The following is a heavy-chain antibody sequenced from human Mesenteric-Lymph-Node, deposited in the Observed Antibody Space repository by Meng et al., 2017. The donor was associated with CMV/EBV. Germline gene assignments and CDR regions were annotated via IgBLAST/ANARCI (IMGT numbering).Heavy chain of an antibody. D-gene: IGHD2-15*01. J-gene: IGHJ6*02. Sequence: GESLKISCAASGFTFSSYWMSWVRQAPGKGLEWVANIKQDGSEKYYVDSVKGRFTISRDNAKNSLYLQMNSLRAEDTAVYYCAREQDDYYYYGMDVWGQGTTVTVSS. CDR1: GFTFSSYW. CDR2: IKQDGSEK. CDR3: AREQDDYYYYGMDV. V-gene: IGHV3-7*01.